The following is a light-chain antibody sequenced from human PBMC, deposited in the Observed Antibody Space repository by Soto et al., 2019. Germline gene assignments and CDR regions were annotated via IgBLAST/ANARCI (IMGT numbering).Light chain of an antibody. V-gene: IGKV1-12*02. Sequence: DIQMTQSPSSVSASVGDRVTITCRASQDISGWLAWFQQKPGKAPKLLIYDASNLQSGVPPRFSGSGSGTDFTLTISSLQPEDFATYYFQQAYSLPFTFGPGTKVDIK. J-gene: IGKJ3*01. CDR1: QDISGW. CDR2: DAS. CDR3: QQAYSLPFT.